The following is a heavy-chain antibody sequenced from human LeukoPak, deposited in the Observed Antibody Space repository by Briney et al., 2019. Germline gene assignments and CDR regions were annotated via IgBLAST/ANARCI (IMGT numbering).Heavy chain of an antibody. Sequence: PSETLSLTCAVYGGSFSGYYWSWIRQPPGKGLEWIGEINHSGSTNYNPSLKCRVTISVDTSKNQFSLKLSSVTAADTAVYYCARGDVVVVAATRWVGWFDPWGQGTLVTVSS. CDR3: ARGDVVVVAATRWVGWFDP. CDR1: GGSFSGYY. J-gene: IGHJ5*02. V-gene: IGHV4-34*01. CDR2: INHSGST. D-gene: IGHD2-15*01.